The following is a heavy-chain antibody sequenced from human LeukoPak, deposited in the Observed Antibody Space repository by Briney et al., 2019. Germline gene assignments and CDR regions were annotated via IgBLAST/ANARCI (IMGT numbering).Heavy chain of an antibody. D-gene: IGHD3-22*01. Sequence: PGGSLRLSCSASGFTFNTYPMHGLPQSPGKGLEWVAVTSHDESYKFYAESVKGRFTISRDNSNNTLYLQMNTLRPEDTSVYYCARDRLFYFHSPDYRAGYFYAMDVWGQGTTVTVYS. CDR3: ARDRLFYFHSPDYRAGYFYAMDV. CDR2: TSHDESYK. J-gene: IGHJ6*02. V-gene: IGHV3-30-3*01. CDR1: GFTFNTYP.